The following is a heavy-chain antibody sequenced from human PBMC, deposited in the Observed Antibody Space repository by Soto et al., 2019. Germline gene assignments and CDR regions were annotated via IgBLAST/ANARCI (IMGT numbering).Heavy chain of an antibody. CDR2: ISTNGITT. CDR1: GFTFSSYA. Sequence: GGSLRLSCSASGFTFSSYAMHWVRQAPGKGLEYVSAISTNGITTYYADSVKGRFTISRDNSKNTLSLQMSSLRAEDAAVYYCVKDLRGNNPLVEHDYWGQGTLVTVSS. D-gene: IGHD1-1*01. CDR3: VKDLRGNNPLVEHDY. J-gene: IGHJ4*02. V-gene: IGHV3-64D*06.